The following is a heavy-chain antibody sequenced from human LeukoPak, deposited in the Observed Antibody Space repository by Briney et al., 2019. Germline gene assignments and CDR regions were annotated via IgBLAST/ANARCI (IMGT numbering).Heavy chain of an antibody. D-gene: IGHD3-3*01. Sequence: GGSLRLSCAASGFTFSSYAMHWVRQAPGKGLEWVAVISYDGSNKYYADSVKGRFTISRDNSKNTLHLQMNSLRAEDTAVYYCARQGIITIFEPWGQGTLVTVSS. CDR2: ISYDGSNK. V-gene: IGHV3-30-3*01. J-gene: IGHJ5*02. CDR1: GFTFSSYA. CDR3: ARQGIITIFEP.